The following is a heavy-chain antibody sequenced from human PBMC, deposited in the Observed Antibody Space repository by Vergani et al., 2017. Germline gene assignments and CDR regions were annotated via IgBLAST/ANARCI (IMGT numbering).Heavy chain of an antibody. CDR3: ARQWLVQIRHYYYYGMDV. CDR2: ISAYNGNT. V-gene: IGHV1-18*01. CDR1: GYTFTSYG. Sequence: QVQLVQSGAEVKKPGASVKVSCKASGYTFTSYGISWVRQAPGQGLEWMGWISAYNGNTNYAQKLQGRVTMTTDTSTSTAYMELRSLRADDTAVYYCARQWLVQIRHYYYYGMDVWGQGTTVTVSS. D-gene: IGHD6-19*01. J-gene: IGHJ6*02.